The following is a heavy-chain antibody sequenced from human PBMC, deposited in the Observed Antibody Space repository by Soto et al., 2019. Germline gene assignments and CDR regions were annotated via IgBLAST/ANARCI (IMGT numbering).Heavy chain of an antibody. CDR3: AALVGATTYFDY. Sequence: ASVKVSCKASGFTFTSSAVHWVRQARGQRLERIGWIVVGSGNTNYAQKFQERVTITRDMSTSTAYMELSSLRSEDTAVYYCAALVGATTYFDYWGQGTLVTVSS. D-gene: IGHD1-26*01. CDR1: GFTFTSSA. CDR2: IVVGSGNT. V-gene: IGHV1-58*01. J-gene: IGHJ4*02.